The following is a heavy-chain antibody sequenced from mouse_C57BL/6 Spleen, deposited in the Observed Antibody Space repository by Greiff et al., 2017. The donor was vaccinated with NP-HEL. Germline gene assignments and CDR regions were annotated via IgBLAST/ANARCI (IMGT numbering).Heavy chain of an antibody. D-gene: IGHD2-5*01. J-gene: IGHJ2*01. CDR2: IAPEDGET. Sequence: EVKLQQSGAELVKPGASVKLSCTASGFNIKDYYMHWVKQRTEQGLEWIGRIAPEDGETKYAPKFPGTATITADTSSNTAYLQLSSLTSEDTAVYYCARGSNYGYFDYWGQGTTLTVSS. V-gene: IGHV14-2*01. CDR1: GFNIKDYY. CDR3: ARGSNYGYFDY.